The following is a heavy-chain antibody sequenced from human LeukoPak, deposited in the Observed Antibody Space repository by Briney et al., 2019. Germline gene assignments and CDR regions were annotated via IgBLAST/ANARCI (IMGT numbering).Heavy chain of an antibody. CDR1: GFTFSSYA. Sequence: GGSLRVSCAASGFTFSSYAMSRVREAPGKGLEWGSAISGSGGRTYYADSVKGRFTISRDNSKNTLYLQMNSLRAEDTAVYYCAKDNPTGSSWYRYWGQGTLVTVSS. V-gene: IGHV3-23*01. D-gene: IGHD6-13*01. J-gene: IGHJ4*02. CDR2: ISGSGGRT. CDR3: AKDNPTGSSWYRY.